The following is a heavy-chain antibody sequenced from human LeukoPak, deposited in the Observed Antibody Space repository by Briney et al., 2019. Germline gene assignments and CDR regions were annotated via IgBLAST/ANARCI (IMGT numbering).Heavy chain of an antibody. D-gene: IGHD1-26*01. Sequence: GASVKVSCKASGYTFSSYGISWVRQAPGQGLEWMGWISAYNGNTDYAQKLQGRVTMTTDTSTNTAYMELRSLRSDDTAIYYCARSTSIVGKFDYWGQGTLVTVSS. J-gene: IGHJ4*02. CDR2: ISAYNGNT. V-gene: IGHV1-18*01. CDR1: GYTFSSYG. CDR3: ARSTSIVGKFDY.